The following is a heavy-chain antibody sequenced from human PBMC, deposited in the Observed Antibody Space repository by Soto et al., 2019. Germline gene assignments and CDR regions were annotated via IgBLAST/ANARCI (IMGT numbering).Heavy chain of an antibody. J-gene: IGHJ5*02. V-gene: IGHV3-48*02. CDR2: ISSGSSTI. CDR3: ARGWGSGSYYA. CDR1: GFTFSIYG. D-gene: IGHD1-26*01. Sequence: EVQLVESGGGLVQPGGSLRLSCTASGFTFSIYGMNWVRQAPGKGLEWISYISSGSSTIYYADSVKGRFTISRDNAKNSLCLQMDSLRDDDTAMYYCARGWGSGSYYAWGQGTLFTVSS.